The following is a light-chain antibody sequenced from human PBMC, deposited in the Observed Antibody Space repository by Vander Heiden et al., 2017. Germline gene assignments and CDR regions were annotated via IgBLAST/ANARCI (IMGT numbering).Light chain of an antibody. CDR3: QQRSNWPLT. CDR2: DAS. CDR1: QSVYSY. Sequence: EIGLTQSPATLSLSPGERATLSCRSSQSVYSYLAWYQQKPGQAPRLLIYDASNKATGTPARFSGSGSGTDFTLTISSLQPEDFAVYYCQQRSNWPLTFGRGTKVEIK. J-gene: IGKJ4*01. V-gene: IGKV3-11*01.